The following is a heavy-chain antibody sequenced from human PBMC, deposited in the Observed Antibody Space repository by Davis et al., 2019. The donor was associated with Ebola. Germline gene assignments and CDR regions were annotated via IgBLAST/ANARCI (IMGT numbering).Heavy chain of an antibody. V-gene: IGHV1-2*02. CDR1: GYTFTGYY. CDR3: ARDRPAAIRSVNWFDP. J-gene: IGHJ5*02. D-gene: IGHD2-2*02. CDR2: INPNSGGT. Sequence: ASVKVSCKASGYTFTGYYMHWVRQAPGRGLEWMGLINPNSGGTNYAQKFQGRVTMTRDTSISTAYMELSRLRSDDTAVYYCARDRPAAIRSVNWFDPWGQGTLVTVSS.